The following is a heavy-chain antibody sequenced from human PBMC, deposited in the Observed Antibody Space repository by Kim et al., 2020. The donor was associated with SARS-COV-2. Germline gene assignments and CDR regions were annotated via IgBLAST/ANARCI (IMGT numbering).Heavy chain of an antibody. CDR2: IYYSGST. J-gene: IGHJ4*02. V-gene: IGHV4-39*01. CDR3: ARLIIPTYYYGSGPN. D-gene: IGHD3-10*01. CDR1: GGSISSSSYY. Sequence: SETLSLTCTVSGGSISSSSYYWGWIRQPPGKGLEWIGSIYYSGSTYYNPSLKSRVTISVDTSKNQFSLKLSSVTAADTAVYYCARLIIPTYYYGSGPNWDQGTLVTVSS.